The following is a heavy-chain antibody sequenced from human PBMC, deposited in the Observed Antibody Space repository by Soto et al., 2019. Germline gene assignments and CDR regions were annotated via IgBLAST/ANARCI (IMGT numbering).Heavy chain of an antibody. CDR2: INPNSGGT. J-gene: IGHJ3*02. V-gene: IGHV1-2*02. CDR3: ARAVAGTDAFDI. D-gene: IGHD6-19*01. Sequence: RASVKVSCKASGYTFTGYYMHWVRQAPGQGLEWMGWINPNSGGTNYAQKFQGRVTMTRDTSISTAYMELSRLRSDDTAVYYCARAVAGTDAFDIWGQGTMVTVSS. CDR1: GYTFTGYY.